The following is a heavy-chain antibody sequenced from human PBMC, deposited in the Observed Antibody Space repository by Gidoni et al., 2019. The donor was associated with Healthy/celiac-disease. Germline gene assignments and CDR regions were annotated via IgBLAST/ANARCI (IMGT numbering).Heavy chain of an antibody. J-gene: IGHJ4*02. CDR3: ARLRYCSSTSCYTGGGFDY. D-gene: IGHD2-2*02. V-gene: IGHV5-51*01. CDR2: IYPGDSDT. Sequence: IYPGDSDTRYSPSFQGQVTISADKSISTAYLQWSSLKASDTAMYYCARLRYCSSTSCYTGGGFDYWGQGTLVTVSS.